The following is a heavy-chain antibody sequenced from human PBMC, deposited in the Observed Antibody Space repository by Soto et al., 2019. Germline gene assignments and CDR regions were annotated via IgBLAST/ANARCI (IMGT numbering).Heavy chain of an antibody. Sequence: GGSLRLSCAASGFTFSSYGMHWVRQAPGKGLEWVAVISDNGSNKYYADSVKGRFTISRDNSKNTLYLQMNSLRAEDTAVYYCAKERYGQIWAEDYGMDVWGQGTTVTVYS. V-gene: IGHV3-30*18. CDR2: ISDNGSNK. J-gene: IGHJ6*02. D-gene: IGHD5-18*01. CDR1: GFTFSSYG. CDR3: AKERYGQIWAEDYGMDV.